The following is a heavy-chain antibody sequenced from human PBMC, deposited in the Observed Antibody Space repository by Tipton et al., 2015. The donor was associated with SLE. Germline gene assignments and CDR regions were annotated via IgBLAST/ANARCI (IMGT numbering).Heavy chain of an antibody. J-gene: IGHJ4*02. CDR1: GGSISNTHYY. CDR2: IYYIGTT. Sequence: TLSLTCTVSGGSISNTHYYWGWIRQPPGKALEWIGNIYYIGTTFYNPSLKSRVSISVDTSRNQFSLKLTSVTAADTAVYYCARRSSGFYPFNYWGQGTLVAVSS. V-gene: IGHV4-39*01. D-gene: IGHD3-22*01. CDR3: ARRSSGFYPFNY.